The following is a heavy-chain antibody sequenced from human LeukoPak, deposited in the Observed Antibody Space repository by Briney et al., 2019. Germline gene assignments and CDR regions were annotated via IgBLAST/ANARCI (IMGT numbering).Heavy chain of an antibody. J-gene: IGHJ6*02. V-gene: IGHV1-2*02. CDR1: GYTFTHNY. Sequence: ASVKVSCQVSGYTFTHNYIHWVRQAPAQGREGMGWNNPNSGSTNYAQRLQGRVTVTGDTSISTGYIELSRRTSDDTAVYYCARVRSYYYGMDVWGQGTTVTVSS. CDR3: ARVRSYYYGMDV. CDR2: NNPNSGST.